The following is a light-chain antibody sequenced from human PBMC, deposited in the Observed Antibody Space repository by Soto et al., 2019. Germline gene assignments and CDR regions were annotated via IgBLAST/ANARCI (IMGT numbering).Light chain of an antibody. CDR1: QSVTTR. J-gene: IGKJ5*01. Sequence: EIVLTQSPGTLSLSPGERVTLSCRASQSVTTRLAWYQQKPGQAPRLFIFRASSRATGVPARFSASGSGTEFTLTISELQSEDFAVYYCQQYNNWPLTFGQGTRLEIK. V-gene: IGKV3-15*01. CDR3: QQYNNWPLT. CDR2: RAS.